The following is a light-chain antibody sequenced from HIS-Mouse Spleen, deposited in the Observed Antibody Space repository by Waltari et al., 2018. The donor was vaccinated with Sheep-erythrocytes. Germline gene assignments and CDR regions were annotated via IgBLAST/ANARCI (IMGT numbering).Light chain of an antibody. CDR1: SSDVGGYNY. J-gene: IGLJ3*02. CDR2: EVS. Sequence: QSALTQPPSAAGSPGQSVTISCPGTSSDVGGYNYVAWYQQHPGTAPKLMIYEVSKRPSGVPDRFSGSKSGNTASLTVSGLQAEDEADYYCSSYAGSNNWVFGGGTKLTVL. V-gene: IGLV2-8*01. CDR3: SSYAGSNNWV.